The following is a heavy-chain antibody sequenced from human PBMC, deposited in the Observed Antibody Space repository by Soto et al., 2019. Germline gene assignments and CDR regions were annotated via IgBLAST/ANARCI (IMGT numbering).Heavy chain of an antibody. CDR3: ARDGGEVIPAAIGGGYGMDV. CDR1: GFTFSDYY. CDR2: ISGSNIYT. D-gene: IGHD2-2*01. Sequence: PGGSLRLSCAASGFTFSDYYMSWIRHAPGKGLEWISYISGSNIYTNYADSVKGRFTISRDNANNSLYLQMGSLRVEDTAVYYCARDGGEVIPAAIGGGYGMDVWGQGTTVTVSS. V-gene: IGHV3-11*06. J-gene: IGHJ6*02.